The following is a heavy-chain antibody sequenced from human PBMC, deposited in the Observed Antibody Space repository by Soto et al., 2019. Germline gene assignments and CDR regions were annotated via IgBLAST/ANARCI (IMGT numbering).Heavy chain of an antibody. J-gene: IGHJ4*02. D-gene: IGHD3-9*01. CDR3: ARSITFDWLFFDN. CDR2: IYHSGST. Sequence: SETLSLTCAVSVGSISRSNWWSCVRQPPGKGLEWIGEIYHSGSTNYNPSLKSRVTISVDKSKNQFSLKLSSLTAADTAVYYCARSITFDWLFFDNWGQGSLVTVSS. CDR1: VGSISRSNW. V-gene: IGHV4-4*02.